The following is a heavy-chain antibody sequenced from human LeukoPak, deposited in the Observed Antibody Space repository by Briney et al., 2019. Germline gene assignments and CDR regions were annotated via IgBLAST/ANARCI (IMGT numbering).Heavy chain of an antibody. CDR2: IIPIFGTA. CDR1: GGTFSSYA. D-gene: IGHD6-13*01. J-gene: IGHJ4*02. Sequence: SVKVSCKASGGTFSSYAISWVRQAPGQGLEWMGGIIPIFGTANYAQKFQGRVTITADESTSTAYMELSSLRSEDTAVYYCARDLKQQRMFDYWSQGTLVTVSS. CDR3: ARDLKQQRMFDY. V-gene: IGHV1-69*13.